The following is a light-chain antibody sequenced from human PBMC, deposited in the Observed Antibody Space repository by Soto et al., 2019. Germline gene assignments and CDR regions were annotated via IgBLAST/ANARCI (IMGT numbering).Light chain of an antibody. Sequence: AIQMTQSPSSLSASVAGGVTITCRASQHIGNNLGWYQQKPGRAPRLLIYSASSLGSGVPSRFSGSGFGTDFTLTISSXQPEDFATYYCLQDYSYPRTFGQGTKVDTK. CDR2: SAS. CDR3: LQDYSYPRT. V-gene: IGKV1-6*02. CDR1: QHIGNN. J-gene: IGKJ1*01.